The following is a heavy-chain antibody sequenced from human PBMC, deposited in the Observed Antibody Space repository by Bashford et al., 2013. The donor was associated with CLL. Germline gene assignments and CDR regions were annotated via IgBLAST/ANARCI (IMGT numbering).Heavy chain of an antibody. D-gene: IGHD3-22*01. J-gene: IGHJ4*02. CDR3: ARWSYDSSGSFVDY. CDR1: GFTVSSNY. CDR2: IYSCGST. V-gene: IGHV3-66*03. Sequence: GGPLRLSCAASGFTVSSNYMSWVRQAPGKGLEWVSVIYSCGSTYYADSVKGRFTISRDNSKNTLYLQMNILRAEDTAVYYCARWSYDSSGSFVDYWGQGTLVTVSS.